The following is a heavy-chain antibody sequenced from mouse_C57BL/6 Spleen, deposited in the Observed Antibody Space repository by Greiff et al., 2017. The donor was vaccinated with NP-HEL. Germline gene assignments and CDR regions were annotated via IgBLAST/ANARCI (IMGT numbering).Heavy chain of an antibody. V-gene: IGHV1-9*01. Sequence: QVQLKESGAELMKPGASVKLSCKATGYTFTGYWIAWVKQRPGHGLEWIGEILPGSGSTHYNENFKGKATFTADTSSNPAYMQLSSLTTEDSAIYYCARVITTVEGYFDGWGTGTTVTVSS. CDR3: ARVITTVEGYFDG. CDR1: GYTFTGYW. D-gene: IGHD1-1*01. J-gene: IGHJ1*03. CDR2: ILPGSGST.